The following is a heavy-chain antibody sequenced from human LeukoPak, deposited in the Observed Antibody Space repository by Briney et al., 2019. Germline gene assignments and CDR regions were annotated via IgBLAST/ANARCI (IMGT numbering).Heavy chain of an antibody. CDR2: ISTSSSYI. CDR1: GFTFSTYT. J-gene: IGHJ4*02. Sequence: GGSLRLSCAASGFTFSTYTMDWVRQAPGKGREWGSSISTSSSYIYYADSVKGRFTISRDNARNSLYLQMNSLRAEDTAVYYCAKDFSGDTGGLTDYWGQGTLVTVSS. CDR3: AKDFSGDTGGLTDY. V-gene: IGHV3-21*01. D-gene: IGHD7-27*01.